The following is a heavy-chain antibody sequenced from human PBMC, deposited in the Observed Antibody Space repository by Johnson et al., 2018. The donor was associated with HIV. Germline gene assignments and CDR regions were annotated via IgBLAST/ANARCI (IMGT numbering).Heavy chain of an antibody. Sequence: QVQLVESGGGVVQPGRSLRLSCAASGFTFSSYGMHWVRQAPGKGLEWVAVISHDGNKKHYADSVKGRITISRDNSKNTLYLQMNSLRAEDTAVYYCARDSPRIVGVPDAFDIWGQGTMVTVSS. D-gene: IGHD1-26*01. CDR3: ARDSPRIVGVPDAFDI. CDR1: GFTFSSYG. CDR2: ISHDGNKK. J-gene: IGHJ3*02. V-gene: IGHV3-30*19.